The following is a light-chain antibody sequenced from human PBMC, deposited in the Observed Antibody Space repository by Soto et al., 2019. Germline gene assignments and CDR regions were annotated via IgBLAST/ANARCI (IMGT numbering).Light chain of an antibody. CDR3: SSSTTSITLSVV. V-gene: IGLV2-14*01. CDR1: SSDVGGYNY. Sequence: QSALTQPASVSGSPGQSITISCTGTSSDVGGYNYVSWYQQHPGKAPKLMIYGVTNRPSGVSNRCSGSKSGNTASLTISWLQAADEDDYYCSSSTTSITLSVVFGGGTKLTVL. J-gene: IGLJ2*01. CDR2: GVT.